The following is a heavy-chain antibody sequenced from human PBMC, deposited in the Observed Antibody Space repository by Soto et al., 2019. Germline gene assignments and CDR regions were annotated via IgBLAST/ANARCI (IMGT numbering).Heavy chain of an antibody. CDR1: GGSISSYY. J-gene: IGHJ4*02. V-gene: IGHV4-59*08. D-gene: IGHD3-9*01. CDR2: IYYSGST. CDR3: ARLEGLATISYYFDF. Sequence: KPSETLSLTCTVSGGSISSYYWSWIRQPPGKGLEWIGYIYYSGSTNYNPSLKTRVTISLDKSKSQFSLKLNSVTAADSAVYFCARLEGLATISYYFDFWGQGALVTVSS.